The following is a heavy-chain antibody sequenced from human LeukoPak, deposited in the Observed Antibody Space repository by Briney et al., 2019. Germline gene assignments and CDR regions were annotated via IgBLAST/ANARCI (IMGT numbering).Heavy chain of an antibody. CDR2: ISSSGSDT. Sequence: GGSLRLSCAASGFTFSGYSMSWVRQAPGKGLEWGSAISSSGSDTYYADSAKGRFTISRDNAKNTMYLQMNSMRAEDTAVYYCAREAPGGEWLRLEFDYWGQGTLVTVSS. CDR1: GFTFSGYS. D-gene: IGHD5-12*01. CDR3: AREAPGGEWLRLEFDY. V-gene: IGHV3-21*01. J-gene: IGHJ4*02.